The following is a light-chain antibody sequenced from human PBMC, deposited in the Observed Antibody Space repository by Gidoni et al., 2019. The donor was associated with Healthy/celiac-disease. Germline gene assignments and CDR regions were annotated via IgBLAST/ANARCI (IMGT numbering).Light chain of an antibody. J-gene: IGKJ2*01. CDR2: AAS. Sequence: DIQMTQSPSSLSASVGDRVTITCRASQSISSYLNWYQQKPGKAPKLLIYAASSLQSGVPSRFSGSGSGTDFTLTSSSLQPEDFATYYCQQSYSTPYTFXXXTKLEIK. CDR1: QSISSY. V-gene: IGKV1-39*01. CDR3: QQSYSTPYT.